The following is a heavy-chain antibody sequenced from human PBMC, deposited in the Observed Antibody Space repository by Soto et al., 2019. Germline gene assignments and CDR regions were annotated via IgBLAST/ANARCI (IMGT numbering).Heavy chain of an antibody. CDR3: LPGGGYCSGCSCDLIWAFAI. V-gene: IGHV1-3*01. D-gene: IGHD2-15*01. J-gene: IGHJ3*02. Sequence: ASVKVSCKASGYTFTSYAMHWVRQAPGQRLEWMGWINAGNGNTKYSQKFQGRVTITRDTSASTAYMELSSLRSEDTAVYYCLPGGGYCSGCSCDLIWAFAIWGQGTMVTVSS. CDR1: GYTFTSYA. CDR2: INAGNGNT.